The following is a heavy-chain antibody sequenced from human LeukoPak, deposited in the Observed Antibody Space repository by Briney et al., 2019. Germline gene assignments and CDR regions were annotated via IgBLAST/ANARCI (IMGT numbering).Heavy chain of an antibody. CDR2: VKQDGSEN. D-gene: IGHD3-3*01. Sequence: PGGSLRLSCAASGFTFSTYWMTWVRQAPGKGVEWVGNVKQDGSENYYADSVKGRLTISRDNAKNSLYLQMNSLRAEDTAVYYCVRDFRFLDDYWGQGTLVTVSS. V-gene: IGHV3-7*01. CDR3: VRDFRFLDDY. CDR1: GFTFSTYW. J-gene: IGHJ4*02.